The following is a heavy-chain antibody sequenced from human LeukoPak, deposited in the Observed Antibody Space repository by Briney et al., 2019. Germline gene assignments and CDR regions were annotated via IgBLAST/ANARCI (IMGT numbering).Heavy chain of an antibody. Sequence: SETLSLTCTVSGGSISSSSYYWGWIRQPPGKGLEWIGSIYYSGSTYYNPSLKSRVTISVDTSKNQFSLKLSSVTAADTAVYYCASQVVPAVNMNFDPWGQGTLVTVSS. CDR1: GGSISSSSYY. CDR2: IYYSGST. CDR3: ASQVVPAVNMNFDP. V-gene: IGHV4-39*01. J-gene: IGHJ5*02. D-gene: IGHD2-2*01.